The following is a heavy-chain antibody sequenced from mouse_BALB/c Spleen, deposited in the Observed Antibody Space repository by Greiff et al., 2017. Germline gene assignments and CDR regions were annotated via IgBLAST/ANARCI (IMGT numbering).Heavy chain of an antibody. D-gene: IGHD1-1*01. CDR2: ISSGGST. CDR1: GFTFSSYA. Sequence: EVQRVESGGGLVKPGGSLKLSCAASGFTFSSYAMSWVRQTPEKRLEWVASISSGGSTYYPDSVKGRFTISRDNARNILYLQMSSLRSEDTAMYYCARGAKFYDYAMDYWGQGTSVTVSS. J-gene: IGHJ4*01. CDR3: ARGAKFYDYAMDY. V-gene: IGHV5-6-5*01.